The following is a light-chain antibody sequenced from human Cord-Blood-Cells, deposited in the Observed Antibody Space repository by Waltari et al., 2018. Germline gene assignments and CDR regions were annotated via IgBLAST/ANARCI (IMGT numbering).Light chain of an antibody. CDR2: DVS. J-gene: IGLJ1*01. V-gene: IGLV2-14*01. CDR1: SSDVGGYNS. Sequence: QSALTQPASVSGSPGQSITLSCTGISSDVGGYNSVSWYQQHPGKAPKLMIYDVSNRPSGVSNRFSGSKSGNTASLTISGLQAEDEADYYCSSYTSSSTPYVFGTGTKVTVL. CDR3: SSYTSSSTPYV.